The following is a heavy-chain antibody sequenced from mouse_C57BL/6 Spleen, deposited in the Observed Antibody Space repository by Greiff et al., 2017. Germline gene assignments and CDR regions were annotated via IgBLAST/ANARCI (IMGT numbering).Heavy chain of an antibody. CDR2: IWSGGST. J-gene: IGHJ3*01. D-gene: IGHD4-1*02. CDR1: GFSLTSYG. Sequence: QVQLQQSGPGLVQPSQRLSITCTVSGFSLTSYGVNWVRQPPGKGLEWLGVIWSGGSTDSNAAFISRLSISKDNPKSQVFFKMNSLQADDTAIYYCASNLDVAYWGQGTLVTVSA. V-gene: IGHV2-4*01. CDR3: ASNLDVAY.